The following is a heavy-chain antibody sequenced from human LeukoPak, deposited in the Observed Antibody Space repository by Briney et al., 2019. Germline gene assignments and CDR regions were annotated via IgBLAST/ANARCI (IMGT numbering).Heavy chain of an antibody. CDR2: INHSGST. Sequence: SETLSLTCAVYGGSFSGYYWSWIRQPPGKGLEWIGEINHSGSTNYNPSLRSRVTISADTSKNQFSLKLSSVTAADTAVYYCARHSRTHRYYYDSSGYLGSKWDYWGQGTLVTVSS. CDR3: ARHSRTHRYYYDSSGYLGSKWDY. CDR1: GGSFSGYY. V-gene: IGHV4-34*01. D-gene: IGHD3-22*01. J-gene: IGHJ4*02.